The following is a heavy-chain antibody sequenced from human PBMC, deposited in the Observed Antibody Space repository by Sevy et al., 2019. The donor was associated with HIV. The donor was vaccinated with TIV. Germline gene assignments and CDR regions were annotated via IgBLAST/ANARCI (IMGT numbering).Heavy chain of an antibody. CDR2: ICFSGST. CDR3: ATLRGFDTSGYYIDY. J-gene: IGHJ4*02. D-gene: IGHD5-12*01. V-gene: IGHV4-31*03. Sequence: SETLSLTCTVSGGSISSTSDYWTWIRQHPGKGLEWIGNICFSGSTYYNPSLKSRLVMSVDTSKNQLSLKMRSVTAADTAVYYCATLRGFDTSGYYIDYWGQGTLVTVSS. CDR1: GGSISSTSDY.